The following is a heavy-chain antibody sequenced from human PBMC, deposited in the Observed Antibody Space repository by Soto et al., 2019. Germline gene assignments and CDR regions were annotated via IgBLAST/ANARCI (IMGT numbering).Heavy chain of an antibody. D-gene: IGHD5-18*01. V-gene: IGHV3-66*01. CDR3: ASSADTAMVNYYYYYMDV. CDR2: IYSGGST. Sequence: PGGSLRLSCAASGFTVSSNYMSWVRQAPGKGLEWVSVIYSGGSTYYADSVKGRFTISRDNSKNTLYLQMNSLRAEDTAVYYCASSADTAMVNYYYYYMDVWGKGTTVTVSS. J-gene: IGHJ6*03. CDR1: GFTVSSNY.